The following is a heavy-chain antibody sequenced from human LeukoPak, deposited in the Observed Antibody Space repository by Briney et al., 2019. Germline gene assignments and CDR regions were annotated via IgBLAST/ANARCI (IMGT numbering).Heavy chain of an antibody. D-gene: IGHD4-17*01. CDR2: IYYSGST. Sequence: SETLSLTCTVSGGSISSSSYYWGWIRQPPGKGLEWIGSIYYSGSTYYNPSLKSRVTISVDTSKNQFSLKLSSVTAADTAVYYCARLDYGDYRGAFDIWGQGTMVTVPS. CDR3: ARLDYGDYRGAFDI. V-gene: IGHV4-39*01. CDR1: GGSISSSSYY. J-gene: IGHJ3*02.